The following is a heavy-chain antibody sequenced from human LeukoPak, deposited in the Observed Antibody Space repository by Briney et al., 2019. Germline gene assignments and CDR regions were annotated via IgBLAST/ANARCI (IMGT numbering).Heavy chain of an antibody. Sequence: AGGSLRRSCAASGFTCSNHGMNWVRQAPGKGLEWVSGISPSGDITYYADSVKGRFTISRDNSKNTLYLEVISLTAEDTAVYYCAKDDAWLRFGEWSQGTLVTVSS. CDR1: GFTCSNHG. CDR3: AKDDAWLRFGE. J-gene: IGHJ4*02. V-gene: IGHV3-23*01. D-gene: IGHD3-10*01. CDR2: ISPSGDIT.